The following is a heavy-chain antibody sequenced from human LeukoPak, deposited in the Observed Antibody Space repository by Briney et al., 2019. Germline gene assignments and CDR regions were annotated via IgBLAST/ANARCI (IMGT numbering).Heavy chain of an antibody. CDR1: GGSISSSTYY. V-gene: IGHV4-39*01. CDR3: ASYISTPSRRNLDC. J-gene: IGHJ4*02. Sequence: KTSETLSLTCTVSGGSISSSTYYWGWIRQPPGKGREWIGSIYYSGNTYYNPSLKIQVTISVDTSKNQFSLKLSSVTAADTAVYYCASYISTPSRRNLDCWGQGTLVTVSS. CDR2: IYYSGNT. D-gene: IGHD2-2*01.